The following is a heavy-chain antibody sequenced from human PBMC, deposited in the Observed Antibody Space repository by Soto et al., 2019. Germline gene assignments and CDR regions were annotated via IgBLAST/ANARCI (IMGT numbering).Heavy chain of an antibody. CDR3: ARAVSNNGLNWFDP. CDR1: GGSISSDGYY. D-gene: IGHD2-8*01. CDR2: IFYSGTT. Sequence: QVQLQESGPGLLKPSQTLSLTCIVSGGSISSDGYYWSWVRQYPGKGLEWIGYIFYSGTTYYNPSLKSRVIISVDTSKNQFSLRLSSVTAADTAMYYCARAVSNNGLNWFDPWGQGTLVTVSA. V-gene: IGHV4-31*03. J-gene: IGHJ5*02.